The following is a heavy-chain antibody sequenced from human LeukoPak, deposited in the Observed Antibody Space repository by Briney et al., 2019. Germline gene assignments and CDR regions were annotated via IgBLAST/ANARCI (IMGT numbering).Heavy chain of an antibody. CDR2: ISYDGSNK. CDR1: GFTFSSYA. Sequence: GGSLRLSCAASGFTFSSYAMHWVRQAPGKGLEWVAVISYDGSNKYYADSVKGRFTISRDNSKNTLYLQMNSLRAEDTAVYYCAREARTRNVLLWFGEPILYYWGQGTLVTVSS. J-gene: IGHJ4*02. D-gene: IGHD3-10*01. V-gene: IGHV3-30*01. CDR3: AREARTRNVLLWFGEPILYY.